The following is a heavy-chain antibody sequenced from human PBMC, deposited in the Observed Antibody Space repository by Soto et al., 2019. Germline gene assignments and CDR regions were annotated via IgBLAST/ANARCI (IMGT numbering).Heavy chain of an antibody. V-gene: IGHV3-48*03. CDR1: GFSFSSSE. CDR3: ARRGSR. D-gene: IGHD2-15*01. J-gene: IGHJ3*01. CDR2: IHPGGQTI. Sequence: GGSLRLSCAASGFSFSSSEMYWVRQAPGKGLEWISYIHPGGQTIFYAESVKGRFTISRDNAKHSVYLQMNSLRAEDTAVYYCARRGSRWGRGTKVTVSS.